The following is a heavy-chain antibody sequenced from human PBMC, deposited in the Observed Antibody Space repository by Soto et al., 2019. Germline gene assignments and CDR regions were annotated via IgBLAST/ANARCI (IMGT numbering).Heavy chain of an antibody. J-gene: IGHJ6*02. Sequence: GGSLRLSGAASGFTFSSYGMNWVRQSPGKGLEWVSALSGSGDTTYYADSVRGRFSISRDNSKNTLYLQMSSLRGEDTAVYYCAKGTQFFYYYAMDVWGQGTTVTVSS. CDR2: LSGSGDTT. V-gene: IGHV3-23*01. CDR1: GFTFSSYG. CDR3: AKGTQFFYYYAMDV.